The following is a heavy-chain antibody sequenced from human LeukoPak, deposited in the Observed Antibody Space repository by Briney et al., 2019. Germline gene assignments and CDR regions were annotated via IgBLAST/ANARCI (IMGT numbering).Heavy chain of an antibody. Sequence: PSETLPLTCTVSGYSITSAYYWGWIRQPPGKGLEWIGSFFLKGSTYYNPSLKSRVTISVDTSKNHFSLKLNSVTAADTAVYYCARDGVTHGSGSHFDYWGQGILVTVSS. CDR2: FFLKGST. V-gene: IGHV4-38-2*02. J-gene: IGHJ4*02. CDR3: ARDGVTHGSGSHFDY. CDR1: GYSITSAYY. D-gene: IGHD3-10*01.